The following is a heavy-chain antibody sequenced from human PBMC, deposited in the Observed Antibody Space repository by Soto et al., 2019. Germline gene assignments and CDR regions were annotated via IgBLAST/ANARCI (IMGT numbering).Heavy chain of an antibody. V-gene: IGHV3-30*18. J-gene: IGHJ4*02. CDR1: GFTFSSYG. CDR2: ISYDGSNK. CDR3: AKGSDSSSWYMDY. Sequence: QVQLVESGGGVVRPGRSLRLSCAASGFTFSSYGMHWVRQAPGKGLEWVAVISYDGSNKYYADSVKGRFTISRDNSKNTLYLQMNSLRAEDTAVYYCAKGSDSSSWYMDYWGQGTLVTVSS. D-gene: IGHD6-13*01.